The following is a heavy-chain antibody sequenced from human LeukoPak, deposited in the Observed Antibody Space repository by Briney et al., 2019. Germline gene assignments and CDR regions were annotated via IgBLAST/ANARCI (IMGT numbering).Heavy chain of an antibody. Sequence: PGGSLRLSCAASGFTFSSYSMNWVRQAPGKGLEWASSISSSSSYIYYADSVKGRFTISRDNAKSSLYLQMNSLRAEDTAVYYCARDWGETFDIWGQGTMVTVSS. CDR2: ISSSSSYI. CDR1: GFTFSSYS. V-gene: IGHV3-21*01. D-gene: IGHD3-10*01. CDR3: ARDWGETFDI. J-gene: IGHJ3*02.